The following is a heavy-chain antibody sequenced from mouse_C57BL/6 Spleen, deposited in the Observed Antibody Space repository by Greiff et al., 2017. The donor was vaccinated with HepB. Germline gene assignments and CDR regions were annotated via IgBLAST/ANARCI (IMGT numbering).Heavy chain of an antibody. CDR3: ARDPFITTVVADYFDY. CDR1: GYSITSGYY. Sequence: EVKLMESGPGLVKPSQSLSLTCSVTGYSITSGYYWNWIRQFPGNKLEWMGYISYDGSNNYNPSLKNRISITRDTSKNQFFLKLNSVTTEDTATYYCARDPFITTVVADYFDYWGQGTTLTVSS. D-gene: IGHD1-1*01. V-gene: IGHV3-6*01. CDR2: ISYDGSN. J-gene: IGHJ2*01.